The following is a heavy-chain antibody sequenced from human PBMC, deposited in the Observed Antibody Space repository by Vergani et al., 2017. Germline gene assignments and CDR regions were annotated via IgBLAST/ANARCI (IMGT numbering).Heavy chain of an antibody. CDR2: IYPGDSDT. Sequence: VQLVQSGAEVKKPGASVKVSCKASGYTFTSYWIGWVRQMPGKGLEWMGIIYPGDSDTRYSPSFQGQVTISADKSISTAYLQWSSLKVSDTAMYYCAGNIGRYSSSPDAFDIWGQGTMVTVSS. D-gene: IGHD6-13*01. CDR1: GYTFTSYW. V-gene: IGHV5-51*01. CDR3: AGNIGRYSSSPDAFDI. J-gene: IGHJ3*02.